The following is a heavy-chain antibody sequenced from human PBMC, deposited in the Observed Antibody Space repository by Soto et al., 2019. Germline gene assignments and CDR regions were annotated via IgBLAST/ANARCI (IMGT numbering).Heavy chain of an antibody. V-gene: IGHV4-59*01. CDR2: IHYSGST. Sequence: QVQLQESGPGLVKPSETLSLTCTVSGGSISSYYWGWIRQPPGKGLEWIGYIHYSGSTNYNPSLRSRVTISVDTPKNQFPLKVNSMIAADTAIYYCARGGVAARKGRWFDPWGQGTLVTVSS. D-gene: IGHD6-25*01. J-gene: IGHJ5*02. CDR1: GGSISSYY. CDR3: ARGGVAARKGRWFDP.